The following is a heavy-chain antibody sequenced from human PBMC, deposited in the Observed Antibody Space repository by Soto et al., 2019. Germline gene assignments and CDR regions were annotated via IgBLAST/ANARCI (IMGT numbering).Heavy chain of an antibody. Sequence: GSGPTLVNPTQTLTLTCTCSGFSLSTSGMCVSWIRQPPGKALEWLARIDWDDDKYYSASLRTRLTISKDTSKNQVVFTMTDMDPVDTATYYCARLRLPYYFDYWGLGNLVTVSS. V-gene: IGHV2-70*11. CDR1: GFSLSTSGMC. J-gene: IGHJ4*02. CDR3: ARLRLPYYFDY. CDR2: IDWDDDK.